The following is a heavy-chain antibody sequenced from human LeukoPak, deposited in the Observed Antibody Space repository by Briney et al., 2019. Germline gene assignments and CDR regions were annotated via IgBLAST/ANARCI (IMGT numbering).Heavy chain of an antibody. V-gene: IGHV3-7*03. Sequence: GGSLRLSCAASGFTLSNHWMTWVRQVPGRGPEWVANVNRDGSETYYLDSVKGRFTISKDNAKNSLYLQMNSLRAEDTALYHCARNNGMDVWGQGATVIVSS. CDR1: GFTLSNHW. CDR3: ARNNGMDV. CDR2: VNRDGSET. J-gene: IGHJ6*02.